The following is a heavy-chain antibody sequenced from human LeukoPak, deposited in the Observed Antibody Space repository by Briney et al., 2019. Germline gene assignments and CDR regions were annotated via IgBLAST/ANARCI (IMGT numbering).Heavy chain of an antibody. D-gene: IGHD3-22*01. CDR2: IYSGGTT. CDR3: AREKLFSSADTRGYPRPIGV. CDR1: GFTVSSNY. J-gene: IGHJ4*02. Sequence: PGGSLRLSCAASGFTVSSNYMDWVRQAPGKGLEWVSIIYSGGTTYYADSVKGRFTISRDNSKNTLYLQMNSLRAEDTAVYYCAREKLFSSADTRGYPRPIGVWGPGILVTVSS. V-gene: IGHV3-53*01.